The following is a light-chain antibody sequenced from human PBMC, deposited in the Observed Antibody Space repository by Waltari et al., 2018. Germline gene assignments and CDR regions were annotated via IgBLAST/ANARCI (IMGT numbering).Light chain of an antibody. CDR3: QQGHRTPFT. CDR2: AAS. Sequence: DTQITQSPSSLSASVGDKVTITCRASQAINRWLAWFQQKPGKAPKLLIYAASTLQSGVPSRFSGTGSGAEYTLTINSLQPEDFATYYCQQGHRTPFTFGPGTKLEIK. V-gene: IGKV1-12*01. J-gene: IGKJ3*01. CDR1: QAINRW.